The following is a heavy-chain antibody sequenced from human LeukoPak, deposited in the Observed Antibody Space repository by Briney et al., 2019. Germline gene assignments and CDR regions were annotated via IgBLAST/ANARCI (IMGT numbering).Heavy chain of an antibody. J-gene: IGHJ4*02. CDR3: TRVSHYYGSGSYYYNFDY. CDR2: IRSKAYGGTT. CDR1: GFTFGDYA. Sequence: GGSLRLSCTASGFTFGDYAMSWVRQAPGKGLEWVGFIRSKAYGGTTEYAASVKGRFTISRDDSKSIAYLQMNSLKTEDTAVYYCTRVSHYYGSGSYYYNFDYWGQGTLVTVSS. D-gene: IGHD3-10*01. V-gene: IGHV3-49*04.